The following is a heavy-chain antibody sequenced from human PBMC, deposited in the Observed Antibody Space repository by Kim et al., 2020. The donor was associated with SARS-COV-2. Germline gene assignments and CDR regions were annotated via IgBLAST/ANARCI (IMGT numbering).Heavy chain of an antibody. CDR2: T. J-gene: IGHJ4*02. D-gene: IGHD1-1*01. CDR3: TRPDVNWSFDS. V-gene: IGHV5-51*01. Sequence: TKYSPASQGQVTIPADRSINTAYLQWSSLKASDTAIYYCTRPDVNWSFDSWGQGTLVTVSS.